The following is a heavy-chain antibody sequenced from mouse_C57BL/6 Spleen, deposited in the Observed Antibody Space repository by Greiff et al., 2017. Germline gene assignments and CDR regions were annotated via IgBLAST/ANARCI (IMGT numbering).Heavy chain of an antibody. Sequence: DVMLVESGGGLVKPGGSLKLSCAASGFTFSSYAMSWVRQTPEKRLEWVAPISDGGSYTYYPDNVKGRFTISRDNAKNNRYLQMSHLKSENTARDYCARAQYAPYYARDYWGQGTSVTVSS. D-gene: IGHD2-10*02. CDR3: ARAQYAPYYARDY. CDR1: GFTFSSYA. J-gene: IGHJ4*01. V-gene: IGHV5-4*03. CDR2: ISDGGSYT.